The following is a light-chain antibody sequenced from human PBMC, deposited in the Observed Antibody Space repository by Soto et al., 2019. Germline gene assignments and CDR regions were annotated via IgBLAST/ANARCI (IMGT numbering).Light chain of an antibody. CDR3: CSSAPSRTVV. CDR2: EGS. Sequence: QTVVTQPASVSGSPGQSITISCTGSSSAVGSYRLVSWYQCHPGKVPKLIIYEGSKRPSGVSNRFSGSEPGNTASLTISGLQAEDEADYYCCSSAPSRTVVFGTGTKLTVL. V-gene: IGLV2-23*01. J-gene: IGLJ1*01. CDR1: SSAVGSYRL.